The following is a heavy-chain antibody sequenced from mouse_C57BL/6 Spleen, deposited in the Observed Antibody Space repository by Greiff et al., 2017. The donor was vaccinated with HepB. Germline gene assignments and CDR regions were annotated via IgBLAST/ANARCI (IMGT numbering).Heavy chain of an antibody. J-gene: IGHJ3*01. CDR1: GYTFTDYE. CDR3: TRKARQLTPFAY. Sequence: QVQLQQSGAELVRPGASVTLSCKASGYTFTDYEMHWVKQTPVHGLEWIGAIDPETGGTAYNQKFKGKAILTADKSSSTAYMELRSLTSEDSAVYYCTRKARQLTPFAYWGQGTLVTVSA. D-gene: IGHD3-2*02. CDR2: IDPETGGT. V-gene: IGHV1-15*01.